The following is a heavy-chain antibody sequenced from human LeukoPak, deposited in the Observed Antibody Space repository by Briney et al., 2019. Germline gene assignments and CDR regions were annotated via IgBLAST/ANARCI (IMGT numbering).Heavy chain of an antibody. CDR1: GFTFSSYA. V-gene: IGHV3-23*01. CDR3: AKGGKVGGGSPGDAFDI. Sequence: PGESLRLSCAASGFTFSSYAMSWVRQAPGKGLEWVSVISGSGGRTYYADSVKGRFTISRDNSKNTLYLQMNSLRAEDTAVYYCAKGGKVGGGSPGDAFDIRGQGTMVTVSS. D-gene: IGHD3-16*01. CDR2: ISGSGGRT. J-gene: IGHJ3*02.